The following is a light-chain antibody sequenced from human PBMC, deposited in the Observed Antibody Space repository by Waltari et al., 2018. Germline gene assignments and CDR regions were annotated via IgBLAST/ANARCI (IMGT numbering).Light chain of an antibody. CDR1: QSLIYSDGNTY. CDR2: KVS. Sequence: DVVRTQSPLSLPVTLGQPASISCRSSQSLIYSDGNTYLNWFHQRQGQSPSRLIYKVSDRELGVPDRFSGSGSGTDVTLKITRVEAEDVGVCDCMQAMLWPPTFGQGTNLEIK. CDR3: MQAMLWPPT. V-gene: IGKV2-30*01. J-gene: IGKJ2*01.